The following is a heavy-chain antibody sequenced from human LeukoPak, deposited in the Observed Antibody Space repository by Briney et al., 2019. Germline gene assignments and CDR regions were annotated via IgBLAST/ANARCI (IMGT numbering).Heavy chain of an antibody. CDR1: GGTFISYA. Sequence: SVKVSCKASGGTFISYAISWLRQAPGQGLEWMGGIIPIFGTANYAQKFQGRVTITADESTSTAYMELSSLRSEDTAVYYCASKGVARGYYFDYWGQGTLVTVSS. D-gene: IGHD3-3*01. J-gene: IGHJ4*02. CDR2: IIPIFGTA. CDR3: ASKGVARGYYFDY. V-gene: IGHV1-69*13.